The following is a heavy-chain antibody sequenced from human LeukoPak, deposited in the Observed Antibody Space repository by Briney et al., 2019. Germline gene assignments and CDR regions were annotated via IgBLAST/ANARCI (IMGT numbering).Heavy chain of an antibody. Sequence: ASVKVSCKASGYTFTGYYMHWVRQAPGQGLEWMGWINPNSGGTNYAQRFQGRVTMTRDTSISTAYMELSRLRSDDTAVYYCARNFGVVILYYFDYWGQGTLVTVSS. CDR3: ARNFGVVILYYFDY. CDR2: INPNSGGT. V-gene: IGHV1-2*02. CDR1: GYTFTGYY. D-gene: IGHD3-3*01. J-gene: IGHJ4*02.